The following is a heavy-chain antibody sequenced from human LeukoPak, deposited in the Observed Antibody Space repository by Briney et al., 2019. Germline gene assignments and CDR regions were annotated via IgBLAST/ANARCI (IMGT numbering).Heavy chain of an antibody. CDR2: ISGSSSNT. Sequence: ASVKVSCKTYGYTFMSHGISWVRQAPGQGLEWMGWISGSSSNTNYAQRLQGRVTMTTDTSTTTAYMELRSLRSDDTAVYYCARATGTWGHDGFDIWGQGTMVTVSS. D-gene: IGHD3-16*01. J-gene: IGHJ3*02. V-gene: IGHV1-18*01. CDR3: ARATGTWGHDGFDI. CDR1: GYTFMSHG.